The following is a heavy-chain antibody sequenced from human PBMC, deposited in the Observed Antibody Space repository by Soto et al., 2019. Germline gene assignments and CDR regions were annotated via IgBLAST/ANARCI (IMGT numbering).Heavy chain of an antibody. D-gene: IGHD4-17*01. CDR2: IRKKDYGGTT. V-gene: IGHV3-49*04. CDR3: SSSQSYGDYWVNAFDI. Sequence: PGGSLRLSCAASGFTFSSYAMHWVRQAPGKGLEWVGFIRKKDYGGTTEYAASVKGRFTISRDDYKSIAYLHMNSLKTEDTAVYYCSSSQSYGDYWVNAFDIWGQGTMVTVS. CDR1: GFTFSSYA. J-gene: IGHJ3*02.